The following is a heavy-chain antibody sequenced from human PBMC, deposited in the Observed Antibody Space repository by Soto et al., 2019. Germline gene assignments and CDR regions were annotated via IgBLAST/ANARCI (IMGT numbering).Heavy chain of an antibody. V-gene: IGHV1-8*01. CDR2: MNPNSGNT. J-gene: IGHJ4*02. CDR3: AREGVDYYDSSGYYY. D-gene: IGHD3-22*01. Sequence: QVQLVQSGAEVRKPGASVKVSCEASGYTFTSYDINWVRQATGQGLEWMGWMNPNSGNTGYAQKFQGRVTMTRNTSISTAYMELSSLRSEDTAVYYCAREGVDYYDSSGYYYWGQGTLVTVSS. CDR1: GYTFTSYD.